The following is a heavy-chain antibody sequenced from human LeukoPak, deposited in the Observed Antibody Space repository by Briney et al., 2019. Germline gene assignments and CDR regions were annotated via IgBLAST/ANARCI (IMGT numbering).Heavy chain of an antibody. D-gene: IGHD3-3*01. Sequence: GDSVKVSCKASGYTFTSYYMHWVRQAPGQGVEWMGIINPSGGSTINAQKFQGRSTMTRDMSTSTVYMELSSLRSEDTAVYYCAREPTATIFGVVIEYYYYYYMDVWGKGTTVTVSS. V-gene: IGHV1-46*01. CDR1: GYTFTSYY. CDR2: INPSGGST. CDR3: AREPTATIFGVVIEYYYYYYMDV. J-gene: IGHJ6*03.